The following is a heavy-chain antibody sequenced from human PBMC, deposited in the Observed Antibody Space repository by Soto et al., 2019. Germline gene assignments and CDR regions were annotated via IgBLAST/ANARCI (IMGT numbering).Heavy chain of an antibody. CDR1: GGTFSSYA. CDR3: ARDGDYSGSYSYFDY. J-gene: IGHJ4*02. CDR2: IIPIFGTA. D-gene: IGHD1-26*01. V-gene: IGHV1-69*13. Sequence: SVKVSCRASGGTFSSYAISWVRHAPGQGLEWMGGIIPIFGTANYATKFQGRVTITADESTSTAYMELSSLRSEDTAVYYCARDGDYSGSYSYFDYWGQGTLVTVSS.